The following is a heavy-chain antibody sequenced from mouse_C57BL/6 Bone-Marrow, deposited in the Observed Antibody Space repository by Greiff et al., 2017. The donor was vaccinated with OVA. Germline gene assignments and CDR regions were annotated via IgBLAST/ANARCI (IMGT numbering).Heavy chain of an antibody. J-gene: IGHJ2*01. Sequence: EVQLQQSGPVLVKPGASVKMSCKASGYTFTDYYMNWVKQSHGKSLEWIGVINPYNGGTSYNQKFKGKATLTVDKSSSTAYMELNSLTSEDSAVYYCARWGYDEGLVYYWGQGTTLTVSS. D-gene: IGHD2-2*01. CDR1: GYTFTDYY. CDR2: INPYNGGT. V-gene: IGHV1-19*01. CDR3: ARWGYDEGLVYY.